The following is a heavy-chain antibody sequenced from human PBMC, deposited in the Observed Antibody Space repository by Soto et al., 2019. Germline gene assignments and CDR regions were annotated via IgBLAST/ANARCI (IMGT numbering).Heavy chain of an antibody. V-gene: IGHV3-15*01. Sequence: PVVSLRLSCPSSVFTFTNAWINSFRQAPVKWLKWIGRIKSKTDGGTTDYSAPVKGRFTISRHDSKNTVYLQMNSLKTEDTAVYYCTTDFNNGNFGGVYYGLEVWGKGSTVNVSS. D-gene: IGHD1-7*01. CDR2: IKSKTDGGTT. CDR3: TTDFNNGNFGGVYYGLEV. CDR1: VFTFTNAW. J-gene: IGHJ6*04.